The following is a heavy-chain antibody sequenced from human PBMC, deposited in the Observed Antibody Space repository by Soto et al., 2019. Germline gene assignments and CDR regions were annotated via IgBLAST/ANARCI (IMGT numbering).Heavy chain of an antibody. Sequence: QVQLVESGGGVVQPGRSLRLSCAASGFTFSSYGMHWVRQAPGKGLEWVGVIWYDGSNKYYADSVKGRFTISRDNSKNTLYLQMNSLRAEDTAVYYCARDPLYCSGGSCYSFDYWGQGTLVTVSS. V-gene: IGHV3-33*01. CDR3: ARDPLYCSGGSCYSFDY. J-gene: IGHJ4*02. CDR2: IWYDGSNK. D-gene: IGHD2-15*01. CDR1: GFTFSSYG.